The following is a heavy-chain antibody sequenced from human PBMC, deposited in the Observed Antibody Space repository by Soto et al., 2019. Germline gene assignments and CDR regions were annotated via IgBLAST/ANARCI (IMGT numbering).Heavy chain of an antibody. CDR1: GGSISTSSYH. V-gene: IGHV4-39*02. Sequence: PSETLSLTCTVSGGSISTSSYHWAWIRQPPGKGLEWIASIYYSGSTYYNPSLKSRATISVDTSKNQFSLKLTSVTAADTAVFYCAREYESSLTDWGQGTLVTVS. D-gene: IGHD6-13*01. CDR2: IYYSGST. CDR3: AREYESSLTD. J-gene: IGHJ4*02.